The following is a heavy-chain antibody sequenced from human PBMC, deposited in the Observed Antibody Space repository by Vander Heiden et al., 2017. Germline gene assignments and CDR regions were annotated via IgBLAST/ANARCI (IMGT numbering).Heavy chain of an antibody. J-gene: IGHJ4*02. Sequence: EVQLVESGGGLVKPGGSLRLSCAASGFTFSSYSMNWVRQAPGKGLEWVSSISSSSSYIYYADSVKGRFTISRDNAKNSLYLQMNSLRAEDTAVYYCARGGPAVWRRSSSSFSYWGQGTLVTVSS. CDR1: GFTFSSYS. CDR2: ISSSSSYI. CDR3: ARGGPAVWRRSSSSFSY. D-gene: IGHD6-13*01. V-gene: IGHV3-21*01.